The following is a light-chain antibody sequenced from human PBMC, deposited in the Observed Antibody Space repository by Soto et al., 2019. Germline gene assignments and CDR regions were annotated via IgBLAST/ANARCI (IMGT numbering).Light chain of an antibody. V-gene: IGLV2-14*01. CDR2: AVS. Sequence: HSVLTQPASVSGSPGQSITISCTGTSSDVGGYNHVSWYQHSPGKAPKLILFAVSDRPSGVSHRFSGSKSGNTASLTISGLQAEDEADYYCCSYTSLSTVVFGGGTKLTVL. J-gene: IGLJ2*01. CDR1: SSDVGGYNH. CDR3: CSYTSLSTVV.